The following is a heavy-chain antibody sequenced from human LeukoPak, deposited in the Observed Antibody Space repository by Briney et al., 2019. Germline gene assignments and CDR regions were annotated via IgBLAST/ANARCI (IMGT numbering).Heavy chain of an antibody. J-gene: IGHJ5*02. V-gene: IGHV4-39*07. Sequence: SETLSLTCTVSGGSISSSSYSWGWIRQPPGKGLEWIGSIYYSGSTYYNPSLKSRVTISVDTSKNQFSPKLSSVTAADTAVYYCARCHDYGVLNWFDPWGQGTLVTVSS. CDR2: IYYSGST. CDR1: GGSISSSSYS. D-gene: IGHD4-17*01. CDR3: ARCHDYGVLNWFDP.